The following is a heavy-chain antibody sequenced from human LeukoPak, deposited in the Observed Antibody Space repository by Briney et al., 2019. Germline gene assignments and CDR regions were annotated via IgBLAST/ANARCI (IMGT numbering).Heavy chain of an antibody. V-gene: IGHV1-18*01. CDR3: AKMTPVTSFQLLVLDS. J-gene: IGHJ4*02. CDR2: ISAYNGNT. CDR1: GYTFTSYG. Sequence: ASVKVSCKASGYTFTSYGISWVRQAPGQGLEWMGWISAYNGNTNYAQKLQGRVTMTTDTSTSTAYMELRSLRSDDTAVYYCAKMTPVTSFQLLVLDSWGPGTLVTISS. D-gene: IGHD4-11*01.